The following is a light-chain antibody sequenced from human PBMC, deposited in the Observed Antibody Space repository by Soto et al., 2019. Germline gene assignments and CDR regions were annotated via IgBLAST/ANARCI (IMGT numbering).Light chain of an antibody. Sequence: QSVLAQPASVSGSPGQSITISCTGTSSDVGAYDAVSWYQQHPGKAPQVIIYRGTKRPSGVSTRFSGSVSGNTASLTVSGLQAEDEAEYFCCSSAPESTYVFGTGTKVTV. V-gene: IGLV2-23*01. CDR1: SSDVGAYDA. J-gene: IGLJ1*01. CDR2: RGT. CDR3: CSSAPESTYV.